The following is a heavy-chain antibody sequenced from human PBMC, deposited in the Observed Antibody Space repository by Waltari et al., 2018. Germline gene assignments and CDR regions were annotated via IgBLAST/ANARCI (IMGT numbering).Heavy chain of an antibody. J-gene: IGHJ5*02. Sequence: QVQLQESGPGLVKPSETLSLTCTVSGGSISSYYWSWIRQPAGKGLEWIGRIYTSGSTNSNPSLKSRVTMSVDTSKNQFSLKRSAVTAADTAVYYCARGRLAVAGSDWFDPWGQGTLVTVSS. CDR2: IYTSGST. CDR1: GGSISSYY. V-gene: IGHV4-4*07. D-gene: IGHD6-19*01. CDR3: ARGRLAVAGSDWFDP.